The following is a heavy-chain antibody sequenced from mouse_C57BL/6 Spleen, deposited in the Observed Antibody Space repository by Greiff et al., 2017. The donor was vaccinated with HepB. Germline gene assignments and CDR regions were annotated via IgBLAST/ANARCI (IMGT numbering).Heavy chain of an antibody. V-gene: IGHV1-53*01. CDR2: INPSNGGT. Sequence: QVHVKQPGTELVKPGASVKLSCKASGYTFTSYWMHWVKQRPGQGLEWIGNINPSNGGTNYNEKFKSKATLTVDKSSSTAYMQLSSLTSEDSAVYYCARKPHYYGSSPGYWGQGTTLTVSS. J-gene: IGHJ2*01. CDR1: GYTFTSYW. D-gene: IGHD1-1*01. CDR3: ARKPHYYGSSPGY.